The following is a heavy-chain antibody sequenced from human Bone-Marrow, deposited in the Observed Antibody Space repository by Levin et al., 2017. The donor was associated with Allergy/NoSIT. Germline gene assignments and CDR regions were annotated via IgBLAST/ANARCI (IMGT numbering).Heavy chain of an antibody. CDR1: GYSFTGYN. CDR3: ARGYGSSWFDY. V-gene: IGHV1-2*02. Sequence: HGESLKISCQASGYSFTGYNIHWVRQAPGQGLEWMAWNRPRDGATKFAQKFQGRVTMTTDASITTAYMELSRLQSDDTAVYFCARGYGSSWFDYWGQGTLVTVSS. CDR2: NRPRDGAT. J-gene: IGHJ4*02. D-gene: IGHD6-13*01.